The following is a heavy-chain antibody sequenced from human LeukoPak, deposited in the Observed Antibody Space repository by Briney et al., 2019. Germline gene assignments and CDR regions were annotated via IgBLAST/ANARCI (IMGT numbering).Heavy chain of an antibody. D-gene: IGHD3-10*01. CDR3: ARGDYYGSGSYYYYMDV. J-gene: IGHJ6*03. V-gene: IGHV3-74*01. CDR2: INSDGSST. Sequence: PGGSLRLSCAASGFTLSSYWMHWVRQAPGKGLVWVSRINSDGSSTSYADSVKGRFTISRDNAKNTLYLQMNSLRAEDTAVYYCARGDYYGSGSYYYYMDVWGKGTTVTVSS. CDR1: GFTLSSYW.